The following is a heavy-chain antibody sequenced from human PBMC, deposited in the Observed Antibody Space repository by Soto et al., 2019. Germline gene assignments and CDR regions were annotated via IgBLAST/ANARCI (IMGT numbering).Heavy chain of an antibody. D-gene: IGHD4-17*01. Sequence: QVQLVESGGGVVQPGRSLRLSCAPSGFTFSSYGMHWARQAPGKGLEWVAGIWYDGSNKVYADSVKGRFTISRDNSKNTLYIQMNSLRAEDTAVYYCARDLSGDYGALDTWGQGTMVTVSS. CDR1: GFTFSSYG. CDR2: IWYDGSNK. CDR3: ARDLSGDYGALDT. V-gene: IGHV3-33*01. J-gene: IGHJ3*02.